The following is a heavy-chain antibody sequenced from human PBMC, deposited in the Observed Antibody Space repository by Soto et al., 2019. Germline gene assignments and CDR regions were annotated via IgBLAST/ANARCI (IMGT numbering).Heavy chain of an antibody. D-gene: IGHD3-3*01. V-gene: IGHV3-7*01. CDR2: IKQDGSEK. J-gene: IGHJ4*02. CDR3: ARDQDAYYDFWSGHDPNYYFDY. Sequence: GGSLRLSCAASGFTFSSYWMSWVRQAPGKGLEWVANIKQDGSEKYYVDSVKGRFTISRDNAKNSLYLQMNSLRAEDTAVYYCARDQDAYYDFWSGHDPNYYFDYWGQGTLVTVSS. CDR1: GFTFSSYW.